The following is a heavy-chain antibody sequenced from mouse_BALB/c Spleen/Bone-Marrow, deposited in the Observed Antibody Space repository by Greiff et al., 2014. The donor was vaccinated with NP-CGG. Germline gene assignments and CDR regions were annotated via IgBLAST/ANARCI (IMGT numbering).Heavy chain of an antibody. CDR2: INPGSGGT. CDR3: ARRDDSYFDY. Sequence: QVQLQQSGAELVRPGTSVKVSCKASGYAFTNYLIEWVKQRPGQGLEWIGMINPGSGGTNYIEKFKSKATLTADKSSSTAYMQLSSLASDDSAVYFCARRDDSYFDYWGQGTTLTVSS. V-gene: IGHV1-54*01. CDR1: GYAFTNYL. J-gene: IGHJ2*01. D-gene: IGHD2-12*01.